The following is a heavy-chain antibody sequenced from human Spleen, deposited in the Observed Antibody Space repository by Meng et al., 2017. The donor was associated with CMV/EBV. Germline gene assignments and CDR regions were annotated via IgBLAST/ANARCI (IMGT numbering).Heavy chain of an antibody. CDR2: IYYSGRT. CDR3: TRWATVTPRGFDT. D-gene: IGHD4-11*01. V-gene: IGHV4-31*02. CDR1: GGSISSGGSS. J-gene: IGHJ5*02. Sequence: SGGSISSGGSSWTWIRQLPGTGLEWIGSIYYSGRTDYNPSLKSRLTMSIDTSKSQFALMLRSVTAADTAMYYCTRWATVTPRGFDTWGQGTLVTVSS.